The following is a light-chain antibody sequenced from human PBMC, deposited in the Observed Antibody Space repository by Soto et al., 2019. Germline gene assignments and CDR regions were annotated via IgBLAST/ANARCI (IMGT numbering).Light chain of an antibody. V-gene: IGKV3-15*01. J-gene: IGKJ1*01. Sequence: EIVMTQSPATLSVSPGERATLSCRASQSVSSNLAWYQQKPGQAPRLLSYGASTRATGIPARFSGSGSGTDFTLTISRLEPEDFAVYYCQQYGSSGTFGQGTKVDI. CDR3: QQYGSSGT. CDR1: QSVSSN. CDR2: GAS.